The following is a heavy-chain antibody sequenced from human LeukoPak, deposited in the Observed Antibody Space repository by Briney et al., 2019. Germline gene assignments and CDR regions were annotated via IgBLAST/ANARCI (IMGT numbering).Heavy chain of an antibody. V-gene: IGHV3-49*03. CDR2: IRSKAYGETA. CDR3: TRDRGAYNLYDY. CDR1: GFTFGDHA. J-gene: IGHJ4*02. D-gene: IGHD1-1*01. Sequence: GGSLRLSCTVSGFTFGDHAMSRIRQAPGKGLEWVGFIRSKAYGETADYAASVKGRFTISRDDSKAIAYLQMNSLKTEDTAVYHCTRDRGAYNLYDYWGQGTLVTVSS.